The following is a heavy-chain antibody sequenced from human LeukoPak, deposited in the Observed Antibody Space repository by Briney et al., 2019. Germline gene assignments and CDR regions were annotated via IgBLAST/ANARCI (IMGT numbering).Heavy chain of an antibody. Sequence: GGSLRLSCAASGFTFDDYAMHWVRQAPGKGLEWVSGISWNSGSIGYADSVKGRFTISRDNAKNSLYLQMNSLRAEDTALYYCAKEYGPVGLAAAGTLQAWGQGTLVTVSS. CDR1: GFTFDDYA. V-gene: IGHV3-9*01. J-gene: IGHJ4*02. CDR2: ISWNSGSI. D-gene: IGHD6-13*01. CDR3: AKEYGPVGLAAAGTLQA.